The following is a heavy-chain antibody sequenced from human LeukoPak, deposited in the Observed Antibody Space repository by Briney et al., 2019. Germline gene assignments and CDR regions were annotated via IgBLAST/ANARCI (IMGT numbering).Heavy chain of an antibody. V-gene: IGHV1-69*05. CDR3: ASPPVREYQLLYDAFDI. J-gene: IGHJ3*02. Sequence: SVKVSCKASGGTFSSYAISWVRQAPGQGLEWMGGIIPIFGTANYAQKFQGRVTITTDESTSTAYMELSSLRSEDTAVYYCASPPVREYQLLYDAFDIWGQGTMVTVSS. CDR2: IIPIFGTA. CDR1: GGTFSSYA. D-gene: IGHD2-2*02.